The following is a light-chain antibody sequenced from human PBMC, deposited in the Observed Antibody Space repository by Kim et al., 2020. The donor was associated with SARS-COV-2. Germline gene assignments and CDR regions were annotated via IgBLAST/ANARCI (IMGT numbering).Light chain of an antibody. CDR1: QGISST. Sequence: ASVGDRVTITCRASQGISSTLAWYQQKPGKAPNLLLYDAFSLKSGVPSRFSRSGSGTDFTLTISSLQPEDFATYYCQQFNSYPITFGQGTRLEIK. CDR2: DAF. CDR3: QQFNSYPIT. J-gene: IGKJ5*01. V-gene: IGKV1-13*02.